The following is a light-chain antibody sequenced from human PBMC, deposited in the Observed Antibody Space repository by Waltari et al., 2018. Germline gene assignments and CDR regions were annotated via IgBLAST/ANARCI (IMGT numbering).Light chain of an antibody. CDR2: WAS. J-gene: IGKJ1*01. V-gene: IGKV4-1*01. Sequence: DIVMTQSPDPLAVSLGARATITCKSCQNSLYSNDNSNYLAWYQQKPGPPPKLLIYWASSRESEVPERVSGGGSGTDFTLTISSLQAGVVAVDYCQEYYSTRWTFGQGTMVEV. CDR3: QEYYSTRWT. CDR1: QNSLYSNDNSNY.